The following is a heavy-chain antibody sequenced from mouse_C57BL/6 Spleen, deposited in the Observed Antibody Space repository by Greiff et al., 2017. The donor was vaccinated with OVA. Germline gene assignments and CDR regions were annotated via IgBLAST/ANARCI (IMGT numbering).Heavy chain of an antibody. CDR3: ARAGFITTGGAGY. Sequence: QVQLQQPGTELVKPGASVKLSCKASGYTFTSYWMHWVKQRPGHGLEWIGNINPSNGGTNYNAKFKSKATLTVDKSSSTAYMQLSSLTSEDSAVYYCARAGFITTGGAGYWGKGTTLPVSS. CDR1: GYTFTSYW. V-gene: IGHV1-53*01. D-gene: IGHD1-1*01. CDR2: INPSNGGT. J-gene: IGHJ2*01.